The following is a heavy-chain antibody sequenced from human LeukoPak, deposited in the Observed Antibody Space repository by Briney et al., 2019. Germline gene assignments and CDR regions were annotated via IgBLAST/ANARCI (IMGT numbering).Heavy chain of an antibody. V-gene: IGHV3-23*01. CDR3: AKQSYARSLGE. J-gene: IGHJ4*02. CDR2: IIASSGST. D-gene: IGHD2-8*01. CDR1: GFSFNNYA. Sequence: GGSLRLSCAASGFSFNNYAMSWVRQAPGKGLEWVSIIIASSGSTFYADSAKGRFTISRDNSKNTLYLQMNSLRVEDTAVYYCAKQSYARSLGEGGPGTLVSVSS.